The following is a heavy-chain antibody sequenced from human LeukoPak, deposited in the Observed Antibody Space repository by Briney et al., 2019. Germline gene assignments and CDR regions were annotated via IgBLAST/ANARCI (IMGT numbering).Heavy chain of an antibody. CDR2: IKEDGSEK. CDR1: GFSFSRYW. D-gene: IGHD6-13*01. J-gene: IGHJ6*03. CDR3: ARQGGGYSSSWYVEHYYYMDV. V-gene: IGHV3-7*01. Sequence: GGSLRLSCVASGFSFSRYWMSWVRQAPGKGLEWVANIKEDGSEKYYVDSVKGRFTISRDNAKNSVYLQMNSLRAEDTAVYYCARQGGGYSSSWYVEHYYYMDVWGKGTTVTVSS.